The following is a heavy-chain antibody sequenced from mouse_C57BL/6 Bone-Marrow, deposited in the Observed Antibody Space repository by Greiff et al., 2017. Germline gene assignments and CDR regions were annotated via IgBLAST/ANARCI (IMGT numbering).Heavy chain of an antibody. Sequence: EVKLQESGAELVRPGASVKLSCTASGFNIKDDYIHWVKQRPEQGLEWIGWIDPEIGDTEYASKFQGKATITSDKSSNTAYLQLSSLTSEDTAVYYCSSCDGNYFDFWGQGTPLTVAS. D-gene: IGHD2-3*01. CDR2: IDPEIGDT. J-gene: IGHJ2*01. CDR1: GFNIKDDY. CDR3: SSCDGNYFDF. V-gene: IGHV14-4*01.